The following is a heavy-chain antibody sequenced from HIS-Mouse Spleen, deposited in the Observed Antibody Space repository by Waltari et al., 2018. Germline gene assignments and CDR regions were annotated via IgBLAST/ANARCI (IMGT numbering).Heavy chain of an antibody. V-gene: IGHV4-39*07. J-gene: IGHJ3*02. CDR1: GGSISSSSYY. D-gene: IGHD5-12*01. CDR2: IYYSGST. CDR3: ARDGYSGYGHDAFDI. Sequence: QLQLQESGPGLVKPSETLSLTGTVSGGSISSSSYYWGWFRQPPGKGLEWIGSIYYSGSTYYNPSLKSRVTISVDTSKNQFSLKLSSVTAADTAVYYCARDGYSGYGHDAFDIWGQGTMVTVSS.